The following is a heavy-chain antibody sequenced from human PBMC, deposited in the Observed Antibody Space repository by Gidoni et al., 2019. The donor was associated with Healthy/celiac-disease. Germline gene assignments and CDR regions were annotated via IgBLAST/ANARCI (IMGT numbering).Heavy chain of an antibody. V-gene: IGHV3-30*18. D-gene: IGHD6-19*01. J-gene: IGHJ4*02. CDR2: ISYDGSNK. CDR1: GFTFSSYG. CDR3: AKDQNRYSSGWYAVED. Sequence: QVQLVESGGGVVQPGRSLRLSCAASGFTFSSYGMHWVRQAPGKGLEWVAVISYDGSNKYYADSVKGRFTISRDNSKNTLYLQMNSLRAEDTAVYYCAKDQNRYSSGWYAVEDWGQGTLVTVSS.